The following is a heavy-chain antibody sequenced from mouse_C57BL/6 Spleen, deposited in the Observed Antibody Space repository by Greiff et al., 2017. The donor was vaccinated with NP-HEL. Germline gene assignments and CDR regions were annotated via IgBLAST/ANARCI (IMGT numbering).Heavy chain of an antibody. Sequence: QVQLQQSGAELVKPGASVKLSCKASGYTFTSYWMQWVKQRPGQGLEWIGEIDPSDSYTNYNQKFKGKATLTVDTSSSTAYMQLSSLTSEDSAVYYCARRYGSRRVYAMDYWGQGTSVTVSS. CDR3: ARRYGSRRVYAMDY. CDR2: IDPSDSYT. J-gene: IGHJ4*01. V-gene: IGHV1-50*01. D-gene: IGHD1-1*01. CDR1: GYTFTSYW.